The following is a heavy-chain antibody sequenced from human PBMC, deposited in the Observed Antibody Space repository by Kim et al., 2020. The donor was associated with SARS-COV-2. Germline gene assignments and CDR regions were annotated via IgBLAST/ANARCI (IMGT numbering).Heavy chain of an antibody. CDR3: ARPGFVEFASYDY. Sequence: GGSLRLSCAASGFTFSDYYMSWIRQAPGKGLEWVSYISSTSSYTNYADSVKGRFTVSRDNAKNSLYLQMNSLRAEDTAVYYCARPGFVEFASYDYWGHGALVTVSS. J-gene: IGHJ4*01. CDR1: GFTFSDYY. D-gene: IGHD3-10*01. CDR2: ISSTSSYT. V-gene: IGHV3-11*03.